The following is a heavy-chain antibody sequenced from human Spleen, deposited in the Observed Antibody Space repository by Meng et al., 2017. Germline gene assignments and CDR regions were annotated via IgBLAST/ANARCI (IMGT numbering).Heavy chain of an antibody. CDR3: ARTIAVAGAYYYGMDF. J-gene: IGHJ6*02. CDR1: GYTFTDYY. CDR2: IHPNSGGT. D-gene: IGHD6-19*01. Sequence: ASVKVSCKASGYTFTDYYMHWVRQAPGQGLEWMGRIHPNSGGTNYAQKFQGRVTMTRDTSISTAYMELRNLRSDDTAVYYCARTIAVAGAYYYGMDFWGQGTTVTVSS. V-gene: IGHV1-2*06.